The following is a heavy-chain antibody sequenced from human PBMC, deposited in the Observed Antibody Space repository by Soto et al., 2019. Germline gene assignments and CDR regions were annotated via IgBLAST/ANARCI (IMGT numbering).Heavy chain of an antibody. D-gene: IGHD6-13*01. V-gene: IGHV6-1*01. CDR1: GDSVSSISAA. CDR3: ARKQQLAAFDS. Sequence: SQTLSLTCAISGDSVSSISAAWHWIRQSPSRGLEWLGRTYYRSKWYSDYAVSVKSRITINPDTSKNQFSLQLDSVTPEDTAVYYCARKQQLAAFDSWGQGTLVTVSS. J-gene: IGHJ4*02. CDR2: TYYRSKWYS.